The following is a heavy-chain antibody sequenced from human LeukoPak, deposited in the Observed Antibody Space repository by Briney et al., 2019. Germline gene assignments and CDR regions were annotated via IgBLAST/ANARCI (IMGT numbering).Heavy chain of an antibody. CDR1: GYTFTGYY. V-gene: IGHV1-2*02. D-gene: IGHD2-8*01. CDR2: INPNSGGT. J-gene: IGHJ4*02. Sequence: ASVKVSCKASGYTFTGYYMHWVRQAPGQGLEWMGWINPNSGGTNYAQKFQGRVTMTRDTSISTAYMELSRLRSDDTAVYYCARAGYCTNGVCYTGTDYWGQGTLVTVSS. CDR3: ARAGYCTNGVCYTGTDY.